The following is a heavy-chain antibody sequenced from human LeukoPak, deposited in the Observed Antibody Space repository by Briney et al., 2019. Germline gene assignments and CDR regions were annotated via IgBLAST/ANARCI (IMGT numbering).Heavy chain of an antibody. V-gene: IGHV4-34*01. J-gene: IGHJ4*02. Sequence: SETLSLTCAVYGGSFSGYYWSWIRQPPGKGLERIGEINHSGSTNYNPSLKSRVTISVDTSKNQFSLKLSSVTAADTAVYYCAREIIRFSSGWFDYWGQGTLATVSS. CDR1: GGSFSGYY. CDR2: INHSGST. D-gene: IGHD6-19*01. CDR3: AREIIRFSSGWFDY.